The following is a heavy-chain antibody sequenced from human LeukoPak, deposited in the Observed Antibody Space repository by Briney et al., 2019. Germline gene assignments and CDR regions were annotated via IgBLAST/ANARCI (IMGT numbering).Heavy chain of an antibody. V-gene: IGHV4-38-2*02. D-gene: IGHD2-2*01. CDR1: GYSIRSGHY. J-gene: IGHJ5*02. CDR3: ARDLTVVPAAMGGLNWFDP. CDR2: IYHSGST. Sequence: SETLSLTCTVSGYSIRSGHYWGWIRQPPGKGPEWIGSIYHSGSTYYNPSLKSRVTISVDTSKNQFSLKLSSVTAADTAVYYCARDLTVVPAAMGGLNWFDPWGQGTLVTVSS.